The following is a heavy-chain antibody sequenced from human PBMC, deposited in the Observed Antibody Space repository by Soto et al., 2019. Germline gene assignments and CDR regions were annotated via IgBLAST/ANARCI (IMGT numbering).Heavy chain of an antibody. D-gene: IGHD2-15*01. CDR3: AREGRYCSGGSCSLYMDV. V-gene: IGHV1-8*01. Sequence: ASVKVSCKASGYTFTSYDINWVRQATGQGLEWMGWMNPNSGNTGYAQKFQGRVTMTRNTSVSTAYMELSSLRSEDTAVYYCAREGRYCSGGSCSLYMDVWGKGTTVTVSS. CDR1: GYTFTSYD. J-gene: IGHJ6*03. CDR2: MNPNSGNT.